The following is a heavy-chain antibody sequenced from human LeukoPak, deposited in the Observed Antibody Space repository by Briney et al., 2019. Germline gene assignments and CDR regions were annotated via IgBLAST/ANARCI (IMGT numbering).Heavy chain of an antibody. CDR1: GGSISSYY. D-gene: IGHD3-10*01. J-gene: IGHJ6*02. CDR2: IYYSGST. CDR3: ARVPKGVWFGVLDV. V-gene: IGHV4-59*01. Sequence: PSETLSLTCTVSGGSISSYYWSWIRQPPGKGLEWIGYIYYSGSTNYNPSRKSRVTISVDTSKNQFSLKLSSVTAADTAVYYCARVPKGVWFGVLDVWGQGTTVPVSS.